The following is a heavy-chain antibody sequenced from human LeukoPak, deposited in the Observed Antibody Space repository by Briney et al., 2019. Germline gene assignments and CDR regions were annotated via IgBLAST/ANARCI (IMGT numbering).Heavy chain of an antibody. CDR2: INPSGDST. CDR1: GYTFSSYY. J-gene: IGHJ4*02. V-gene: IGHV1-46*01. Sequence: ASVKVSCKASGYTFSSYYMHWVRQAPGQGLEWMGIINPSGDSTSYAQMFQGRVTMTRDTPTSTVYMELSSLRSEGTALYYCVRDSGSYSCGDWGQGTLVTVSS. D-gene: IGHD1-26*01. CDR3: VRDSGSYSCGD.